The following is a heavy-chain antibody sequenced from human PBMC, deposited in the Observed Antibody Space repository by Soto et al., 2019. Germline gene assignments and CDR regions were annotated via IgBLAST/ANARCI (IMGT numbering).Heavy chain of an antibody. D-gene: IGHD5-12*01. CDR1: GFTFSSYA. J-gene: IGHJ3*02. CDR3: ARDRASGYVQKGSFGS. Sequence: GGSLRLSCAASGFTFSSYAMHWVRQAPGKGLEWVAVISYDGSNKYYADSVKGRFTISRDNSKNTLYLQMNSLRAEDTAVYYCARDRASGYVQKGSFGSRGQGTMVTVSS. V-gene: IGHV3-30-3*01. CDR2: ISYDGSNK.